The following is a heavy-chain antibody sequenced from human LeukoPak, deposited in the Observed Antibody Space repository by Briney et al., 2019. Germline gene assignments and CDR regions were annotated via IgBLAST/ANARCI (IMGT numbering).Heavy chain of an antibody. V-gene: IGHV1-2*02. J-gene: IGHJ6*02. Sequence: GASVKVSCKASGYTFTGYYMHWVRQAPGQGLEWMGWINPNSGGTNYAQKFQGRVTMTRDTSSSTAYMELSRLRSGDTAVYYCARDRDCSGGSCYSFLGYYYYGMDVWGQGTTVTVSS. CDR1: GYTFTGYY. D-gene: IGHD2-15*01. CDR2: INPNSGGT. CDR3: ARDRDCSGGSCYSFLGYYYYGMDV.